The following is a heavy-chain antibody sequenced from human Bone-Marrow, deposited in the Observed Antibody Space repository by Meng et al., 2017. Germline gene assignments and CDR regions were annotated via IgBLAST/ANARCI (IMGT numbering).Heavy chain of an antibody. CDR2: ISYDGSNK. CDR3: ARGGWLRFLEDAFDI. V-gene: IGHV3-30*04. Sequence: GGSLRLSCAASGFTFSSYAMHWVRQAPGKGLEWVAVISYDGSNKYYADSVKGRFTISRDNSKNTLYLQMNSLRAEDTAVYYCARGGWLRFLEDAFDIWGQGTMVTVSS. CDR1: GFTFSSYA. J-gene: IGHJ3*02. D-gene: IGHD5-12*01.